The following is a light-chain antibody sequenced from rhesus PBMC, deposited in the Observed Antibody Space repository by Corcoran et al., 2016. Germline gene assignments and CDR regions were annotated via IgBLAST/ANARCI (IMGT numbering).Light chain of an antibody. CDR1: QGISNY. CDR3: QQHNSYPFT. V-gene: IGKV1S14*01. J-gene: IGKJ3*01. Sequence: DIQMTQSPSSLSASVGDTVTISCRASQGISNYLVWYQQNPRKAPKPLFYYASNLESGVPSRFSGSGSGTDFTPTISSLQPEDFAIYYCQQHNSYPFTFGPGAKLDI. CDR2: YAS.